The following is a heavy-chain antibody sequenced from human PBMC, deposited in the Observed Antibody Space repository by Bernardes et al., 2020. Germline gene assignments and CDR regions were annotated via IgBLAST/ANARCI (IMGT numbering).Heavy chain of an antibody. Sequence: SEPLSLTCDVKGGSFDGYFWSWIRQSPAKGLEFIGEVIYTGSANYNPSLKRRVILSADKSKRQFSLSLTSLTAADTGLYYCARRRIGVTLWFDTWGQGIRVTVSS. J-gene: IGHJ5*02. V-gene: IGHV4-34*12. D-gene: IGHD6-19*01. CDR2: VIYTGSA. CDR1: GGSFDGYF. CDR3: ARRRIGVTLWFDT.